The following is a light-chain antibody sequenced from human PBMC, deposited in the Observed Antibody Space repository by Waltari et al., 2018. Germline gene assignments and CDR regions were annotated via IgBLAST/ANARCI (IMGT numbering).Light chain of an antibody. Sequence: QSALTQPAAVSGSPGQSITIPCTGSSSDAGSYKLVSLDQQHPGKAPQLMIYEVTKRPLAVSDRFSGSKSGNTASLTISGLQAEDEADYYCCAYEGSDSWVFGGGTKLTVL. CDR3: CAYEGSDSWV. CDR1: SSDAGSYKL. CDR2: EVT. J-gene: IGLJ3*02. V-gene: IGLV2-23*02.